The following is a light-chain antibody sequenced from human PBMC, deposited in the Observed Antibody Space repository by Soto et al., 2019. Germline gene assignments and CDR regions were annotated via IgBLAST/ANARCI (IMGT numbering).Light chain of an antibody. J-gene: IGLJ3*02. V-gene: IGLV2-8*01. CDR3: SSYAGNNNLV. Sequence: QSALTQPPSASGSPGQSVTISCTGTSSDVGGYNYVSWYQQHPSKAPKLMIYEVSKRPSGVPDRFSGSKSANTASLTVSGLQAEEKADYYCSSYAGNNNLVFGGGTKLTVL. CDR2: EVS. CDR1: SSDVGGYNY.